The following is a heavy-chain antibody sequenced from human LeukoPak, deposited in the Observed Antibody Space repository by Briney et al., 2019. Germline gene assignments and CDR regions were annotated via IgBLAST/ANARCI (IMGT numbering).Heavy chain of an antibody. CDR3: ARAASRSGWTYYYDSSGYYYYFDY. Sequence: GGSLRLSCAASGFTFSGSAMHWVRQASGKGLEWVGRTRSKANSYATAYAASVKGRFTISRDDSKNTAYLQMNSLKTEDTAVYYCARAASRSGWTYYYDSSGYYYYFDYWGQGTLVTVSS. V-gene: IGHV3-73*01. CDR2: TRSKANSYAT. D-gene: IGHD3-22*01. CDR1: GFTFSGSA. J-gene: IGHJ4*02.